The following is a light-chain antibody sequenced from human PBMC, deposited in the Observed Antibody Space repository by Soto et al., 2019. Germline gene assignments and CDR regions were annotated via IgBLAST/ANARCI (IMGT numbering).Light chain of an antibody. Sequence: SYELTQPPSVSLAPGQTASITCGENSIGSKGVHWYQQKPGQAPIVVIYYDSDRPSGIPERFAGSNSGNTATLTISRVEAGDEADYYCQVWDSSSDHVIFGGGTKLTVL. J-gene: IGLJ2*01. V-gene: IGLV3-21*04. CDR1: SIGSKG. CDR3: QVWDSSSDHVI. CDR2: YDS.